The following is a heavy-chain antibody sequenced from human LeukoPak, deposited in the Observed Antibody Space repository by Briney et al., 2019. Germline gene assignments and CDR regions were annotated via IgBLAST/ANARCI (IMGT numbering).Heavy chain of an antibody. D-gene: IGHD3-22*01. CDR2: IIPIFGTA. J-gene: IGHJ3*02. CDR3: ARGPQPYYYDSSGFSAFDI. Sequence: SVKVSCKASGYTFTSYGISWVRQAPGQGLEWMGGIIPIFGTANYAQKFQGRVTITTDESTSTAYMELSSLRSEDTAVYYCARGPQPYYYDSSGFSAFDIWGQGTMVTVSS. CDR1: GYTFTSYG. V-gene: IGHV1-69*05.